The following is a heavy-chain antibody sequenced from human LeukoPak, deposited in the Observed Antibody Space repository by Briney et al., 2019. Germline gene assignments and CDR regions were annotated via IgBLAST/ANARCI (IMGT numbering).Heavy chain of an antibody. Sequence: GGSLRLSCAASGFTFSSYWMSWVRQAPGKGLEWVANIKQDGSEKYYVDSVKGRFTISRDNAKNTLYLQMISLRADDTAVYYCAKASSSWYITNWFDPWGQGTLVTVSP. J-gene: IGHJ5*02. CDR1: GFTFSSYW. CDR2: IKQDGSEK. V-gene: IGHV3-7*03. D-gene: IGHD6-13*01. CDR3: AKASSSWYITNWFDP.